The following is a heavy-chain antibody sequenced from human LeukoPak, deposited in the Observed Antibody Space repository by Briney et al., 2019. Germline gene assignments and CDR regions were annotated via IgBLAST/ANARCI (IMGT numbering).Heavy chain of an antibody. CDR2: IYDNGNT. CDR3: ARLGSAATGAPPYYYYYVDV. Sequence: SETLSLTCTVSGGSISYHSWSWIRQTPVKGLEWIANIYDNGNTDYSPSLQSRVNISTDTSETQFSLRLKSVTAADTAVYYCARLGSAATGAPPYYYYYVDVWGKGTTVTVSS. V-gene: IGHV4-59*11. D-gene: IGHD1-26*01. CDR1: GGSISYHS. J-gene: IGHJ6*03.